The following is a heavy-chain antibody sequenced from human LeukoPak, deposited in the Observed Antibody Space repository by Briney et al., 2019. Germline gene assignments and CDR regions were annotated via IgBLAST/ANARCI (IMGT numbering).Heavy chain of an antibody. V-gene: IGHV1-46*01. D-gene: IGHD4-23*01. Sequence: ASVKVSCKASGYTFTGYYMHWVRQAPGQGLEWMGIINPSGGSTTYAQMFQGRVTMTRDMSTSTVYMEVRSLRYEDTAVYYCAGATVVTPHAFDIWGQGTMVTVSS. CDR3: AGATVVTPHAFDI. CDR1: GYTFTGYY. J-gene: IGHJ3*02. CDR2: INPSGGST.